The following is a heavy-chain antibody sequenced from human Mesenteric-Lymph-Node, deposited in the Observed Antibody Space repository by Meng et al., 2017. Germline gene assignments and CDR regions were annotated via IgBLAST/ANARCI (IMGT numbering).Heavy chain of an antibody. J-gene: IGHJ4*02. CDR2: IYYSGNT. V-gene: IGHV4-39*07. Sequence: SETLSLTCTVSGGSISSSSYYWGWIRQPLGKGLEWIGNIYYSGNTYYNPSLKSRVTISVNTSKNQFSLKLRSVTAADTAVYYCARDNELGSSWLDYWGQGTLVTVSS. CDR1: GGSISSSSYY. CDR3: ARDNELGSSWLDY. D-gene: IGHD6-13*01.